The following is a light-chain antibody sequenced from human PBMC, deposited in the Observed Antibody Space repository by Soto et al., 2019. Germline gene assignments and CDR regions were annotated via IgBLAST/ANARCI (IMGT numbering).Light chain of an antibody. CDR1: SVDVGGYNY. J-gene: IGLJ1*01. V-gene: IGLV2-14*01. CDR3: FSYTSSTAYV. Sequence: QSALTQPASVSGSLGQSITISCTGTSVDVGGYNYVSWYQHHPGKAPRLLIFEVSNRPSGVSNRFSGSKSGNTASLTISGLQAEDEADYYCFSYTSSTAYVFGTGTKVTVL. CDR2: EVS.